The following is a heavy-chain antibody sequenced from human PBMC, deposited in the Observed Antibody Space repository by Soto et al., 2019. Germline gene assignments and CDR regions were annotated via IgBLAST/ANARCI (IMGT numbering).Heavy chain of an antibody. CDR1: GFTFSSYA. D-gene: IGHD6-19*01. CDR3: AKAPWGIAVAGTHFDY. J-gene: IGHJ4*02. Sequence: GVLRLSCAASGFTFSSYAMSWVRQAPGKGLEWVSAISGSGGSTYYADSVKGRFTISRDNSKNTLYLQMNSLRAEDTAVYYCAKAPWGIAVAGTHFDYWGQGTLVTVSS. V-gene: IGHV3-23*01. CDR2: ISGSGGST.